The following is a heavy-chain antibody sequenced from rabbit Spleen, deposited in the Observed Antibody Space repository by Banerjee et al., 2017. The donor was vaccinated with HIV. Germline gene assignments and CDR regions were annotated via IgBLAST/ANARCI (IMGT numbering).Heavy chain of an antibody. CDR2: IYTGSSGST. CDR3: VRDQAGDADYGPYYLNL. V-gene: IGHV1S40*01. J-gene: IGHJ4*01. Sequence: QSLEESGGGLVQPEGSLKLSCKASGFSFSSSYYMCWVRQAPGKGLEWIACIYTGSSGSTYYASWAKGRFICSKTSSTTVTLQMTSLTAADTATYFCVRDQAGDADYGPYYLNLWGQGTLVTVS. D-gene: IGHD2-1*01. CDR1: GFSFSSSYY.